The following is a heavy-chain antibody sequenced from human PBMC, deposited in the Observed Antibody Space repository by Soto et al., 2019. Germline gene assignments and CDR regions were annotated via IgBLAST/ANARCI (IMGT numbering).Heavy chain of an antibody. CDR2: ISGSGKTI. V-gene: IGHV3-11*01. J-gene: IGHJ6*02. D-gene: IGHD6-13*01. CDR3: ARDQAALDYGVDV. Sequence: QVQLVESGGGLVKPGGSLRLSCEASGFTFSDYYMSWIRQAPGKGLVWLSYISGSGKTIYYADSVKGRFTVSRDSAKKSLYLQMNSLGVEDTAVYFCARDQAALDYGVDVWGQGTPVTVSS. CDR1: GFTFSDYY.